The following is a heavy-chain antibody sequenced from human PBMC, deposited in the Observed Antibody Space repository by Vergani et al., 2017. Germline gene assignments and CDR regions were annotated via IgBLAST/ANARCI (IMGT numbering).Heavy chain of an antibody. V-gene: IGHV4-39*01. CDR1: GGSISSSSYY. CDR2: IYYSGST. J-gene: IGHJ6*02. D-gene: IGHD2-15*01. CDR3: ARGQDIVVVVAAAPAYGMDV. Sequence: QLQLQESGPGLVKPSETLSLTCTVSGGSISSSSYYWGWIRQPPGKGLEWIGSIYYSGSTYYNPSLKSRVTISVDTSKNQFSLKLSSVTAADTAVYYCARGQDIVVVVAAAPAYGMDVWGQGTTVTVSS.